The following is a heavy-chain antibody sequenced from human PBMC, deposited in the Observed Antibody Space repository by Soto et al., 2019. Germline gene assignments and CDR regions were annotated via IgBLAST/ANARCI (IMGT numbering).Heavy chain of an antibody. CDR3: ERDRAYNWFDP. CDR2: IWYDGSNK. J-gene: IGHJ5*02. CDR1: GFTFSSYG. Sequence: QVQLVESGGGVVQPGRSLRLSCAASGFTFSSYGMHWVRQAPGKGLEWVAVIWYDGSNKYYAYSVKGRFTISRDNSKNTLYLKMNSLRAEDTAVYYCERDRAYNWFDPWGQGTLVTVSS. V-gene: IGHV3-33*01.